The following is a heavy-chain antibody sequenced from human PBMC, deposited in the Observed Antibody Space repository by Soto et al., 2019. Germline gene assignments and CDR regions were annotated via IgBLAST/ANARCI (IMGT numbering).Heavy chain of an antibody. D-gene: IGHD3-10*01. CDR3: ARGLYDSGSVHFDF. CDR1: GFNFIRKY. V-gene: IGHV3-53*01. Sequence: EVPWVESGGGLIQPGGSLRLYCAASGFNFIRKYMIWVRQAPGNGLEWVSILYSGGTTYYADAVKGRCTISRDTSENTLSLQMTSLRAEDTAVYYCARGLYDSGSVHFDFWGRGTLVTVSP. CDR2: LYSGGTT. J-gene: IGHJ4*02.